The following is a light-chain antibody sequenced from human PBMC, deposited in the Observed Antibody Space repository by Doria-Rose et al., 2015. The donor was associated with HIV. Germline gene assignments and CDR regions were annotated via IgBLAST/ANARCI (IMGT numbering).Light chain of an antibody. CDR3: QQYYSTLPYT. CDR1: QDISNS. CDR2: AAS. Sequence: DIQVTQSPSSLSASVGDRVTITCRASQDISNSVAWYQKRPRKGPQLLLYAASRLENGVPSRFSGSGSGTDFTLTINSLQPEDFATYFGQQYYSTLPYTFGQGTKLGI. V-gene: IGKV1-NL1*01. J-gene: IGKJ2*01.